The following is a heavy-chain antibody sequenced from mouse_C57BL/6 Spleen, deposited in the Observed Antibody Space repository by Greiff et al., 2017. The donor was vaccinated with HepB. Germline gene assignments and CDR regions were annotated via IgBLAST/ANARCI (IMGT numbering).Heavy chain of an antibody. CDR1: GFSFNTYA. Sequence: EVKLEESGGGLVQPKGSLKLSCAASGFSFNTYAMNWVRQAPGKGLEWVARIRSKSNNYATYYADSVKDRFTISRDDSESMLYLQMNNLKTEDTAMYYCVRHRSNSGMDYWGQGTSVTVSS. CDR2: IRSKSNNYAT. D-gene: IGHD2-5*01. J-gene: IGHJ4*01. V-gene: IGHV10-1*01. CDR3: VRHRSNSGMDY.